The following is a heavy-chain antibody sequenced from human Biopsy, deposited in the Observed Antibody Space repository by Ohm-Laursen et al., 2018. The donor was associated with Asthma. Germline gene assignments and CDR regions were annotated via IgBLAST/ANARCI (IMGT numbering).Heavy chain of an antibody. CDR1: GFTVSRDH. J-gene: IGHJ4*02. CDR2: IYSGGTS. Sequence: SLRLSCAASGFTVSRDHMFWVRQAPGKGPEWVSVIYSGGTSDTADYVRGRFTISRDFYKNTLYLQMDSLIAEDTAVYYCARGDSSGWSHYYFDYWGQGTLVTVSS. D-gene: IGHD6-19*01. CDR3: ARGDSSGWSHYYFDY. V-gene: IGHV3-53*01.